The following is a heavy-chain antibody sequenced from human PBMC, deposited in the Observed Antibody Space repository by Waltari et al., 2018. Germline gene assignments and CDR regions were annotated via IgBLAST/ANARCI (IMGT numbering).Heavy chain of an antibody. V-gene: IGHV4-39*07. J-gene: IGHJ3*02. CDR2: IYYSGST. CDR3: ARDGGSFFRGAFDI. Sequence: QLQLQESGPGLVKPSEPMSLTCTVPGGSISSSSYYWGWIRQPPGKGLEWIGSIYYSGSTYYNPSLKSRVTISVDTSKNQFSLKLSSVTAADTAVYYCARDGGSFFRGAFDIWGQGTMVTVSS. D-gene: IGHD1-26*01. CDR1: GGSISSSSYY.